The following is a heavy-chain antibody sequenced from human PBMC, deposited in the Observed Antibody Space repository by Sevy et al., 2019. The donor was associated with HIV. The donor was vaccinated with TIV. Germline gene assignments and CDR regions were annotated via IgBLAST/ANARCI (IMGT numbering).Heavy chain of an antibody. CDR2: INPNSGGT. J-gene: IGHJ4*02. Sequence: ASVKVSCKASGYTFTGYYMHWVRQAPGQGLEWMGWINPNSGGTNYAQKFQGRVTITRDTSISTAYMGLGRLRSDDTAVYYCARDRPYDYVWGSYRLGMGYFDYWGQGTLVTVSS. CDR3: ARDRPYDYVWGSYRLGMGYFDY. V-gene: IGHV1-2*02. D-gene: IGHD3-16*02. CDR1: GYTFTGYY.